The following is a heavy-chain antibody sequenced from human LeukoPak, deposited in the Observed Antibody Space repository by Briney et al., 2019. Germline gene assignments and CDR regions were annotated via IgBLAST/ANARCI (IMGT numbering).Heavy chain of an antibody. CDR2: IYYSGST. Sequence: PSETLSLTCTVSGGSISSYYWSWIRQPPGKGLEWIGYIYYSGSTNYNPSLKSRVTISVDTSKNQFSLKLSSVTAADTAVYYCASYTKGTAMVMGFDYWGQGTLVTVSS. J-gene: IGHJ4*02. CDR1: GGSISSYY. CDR3: ASYTKGTAMVMGFDY. V-gene: IGHV4-59*01. D-gene: IGHD5-18*01.